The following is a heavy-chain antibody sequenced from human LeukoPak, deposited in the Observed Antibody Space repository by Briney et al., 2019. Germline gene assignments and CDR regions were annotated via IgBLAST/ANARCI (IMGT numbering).Heavy chain of an antibody. CDR2: INPSGGGT. D-gene: IGHD6-13*01. Sequence: ASVTVSCMASGYTFIDYYMHWVRQAPGKGLEWMGLINPSGGGTNYAQNFQGRVTMTRDTSITTAYMELSRLRSDDTAMYYCARVIAAASTRLDYWGQGTLVTVSS. V-gene: IGHV1-2*02. CDR3: ARVIAAASTRLDY. CDR1: GYTFIDYY. J-gene: IGHJ4*02.